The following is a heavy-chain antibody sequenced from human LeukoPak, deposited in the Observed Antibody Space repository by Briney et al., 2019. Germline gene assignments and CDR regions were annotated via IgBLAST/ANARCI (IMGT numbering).Heavy chain of an antibody. Sequence: GGSLRLSCAASGFTFSSYAVSWVRQAPGKGLEWVSSISGSGGSTYSADSVKGRFTISRDNSKNTLYLQMNSLRAEDTALYYCAKDRSCTNDICHGDFDYWGQGTLVTVFS. D-gene: IGHD2-8*01. V-gene: IGHV3-23*01. J-gene: IGHJ4*02. CDR3: AKDRSCTNDICHGDFDY. CDR2: ISGSGGST. CDR1: GFTFSSYA.